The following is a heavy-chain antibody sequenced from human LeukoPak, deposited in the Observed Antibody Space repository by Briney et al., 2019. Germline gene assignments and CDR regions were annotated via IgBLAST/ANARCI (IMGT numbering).Heavy chain of an antibody. V-gene: IGHV3-66*01. Sequence: PGGSLRLSCAASGFTVSSNYMSWVRQAPGKGLEWVSVIYSGGSTYYADSVKGRFTISRDNSKNTLYLQMNSRRAEDTAVYYCARAGVAYYYDSSGYPKYYFDYWGQGTLVTVSS. D-gene: IGHD3-22*01. J-gene: IGHJ4*02. CDR2: IYSGGST. CDR1: GFTVSSNY. CDR3: ARAGVAYYYDSSGYPKYYFDY.